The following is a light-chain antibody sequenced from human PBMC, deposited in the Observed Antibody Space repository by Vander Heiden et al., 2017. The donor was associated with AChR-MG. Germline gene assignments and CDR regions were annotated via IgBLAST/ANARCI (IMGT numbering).Light chain of an antibody. J-gene: IGKJ1*01. CDR1: RSIENF. V-gene: IGKV1-39*01. CDR3: QQSSRSPQT. CDR2: AAS. Sequence: DVQMTQSPSSLSASAGDRVTIPCRSSRSIENFLNWYQQTPGKAPKLLIFAASRLQSGVPSRFAGSGSGTDFTLTISGLQPEDVATYYCQQSSRSPQTFGQGTKVEIK.